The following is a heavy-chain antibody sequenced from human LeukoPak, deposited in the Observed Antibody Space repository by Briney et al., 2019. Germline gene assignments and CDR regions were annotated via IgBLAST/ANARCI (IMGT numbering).Heavy chain of an antibody. V-gene: IGHV4-4*02. CDR2: IYHSGST. J-gene: IGHJ5*02. CDR1: GGSISSSNW. Sequence: SGTLSLTCAVSGGSISSSNWWSWVRQPPGKGLEWIGEIYHSGSTNYNPSLKSRVTISVDKSKNQFSLKLSSVTAADTAVYYCASRGRGYCSSTSCFLPWGQGTLVTVSS. D-gene: IGHD2-2*01. CDR3: ASRGRGYCSSTSCFLP.